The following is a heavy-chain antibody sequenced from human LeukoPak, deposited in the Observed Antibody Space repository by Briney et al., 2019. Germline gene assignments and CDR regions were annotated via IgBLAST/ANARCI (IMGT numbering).Heavy chain of an antibody. CDR2: ISGSGGST. CDR1: GFTLSSYA. CDR3: AKDLLRYSPGGAIDY. D-gene: IGHD1-26*01. V-gene: IGHV3-23*01. Sequence: GGSLRLSCAASGFTLSSYAMSWVRQAPGKGLEGGSAISGSGGSTYYADSVKGRFTISRDNSKNTLYLQMNSLRAEDTAVYYCAKDLLRYSPGGAIDYWGQGTLVTVSS. J-gene: IGHJ4*02.